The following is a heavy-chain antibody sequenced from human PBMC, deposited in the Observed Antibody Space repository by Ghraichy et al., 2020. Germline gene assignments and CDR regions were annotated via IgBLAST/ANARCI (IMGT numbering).Heavy chain of an antibody. CDR3: ARDNYDTNGPWSYFDY. D-gene: IGHD3-22*01. V-gene: IGHV3-30-3*01. CDR1: GFTFSSYA. CDR2: VSYDGTNK. J-gene: IGHJ4*02. Sequence: GGSLRLSCAASGFTFSSYAMYWVRQAPGKGLEWVALVSYDGTNKYYADSVKGRFTISRDNSKNTLYLQMNSLRAEDTAVYYCARDNYDTNGPWSYFDYWGQGTLVTVSS.